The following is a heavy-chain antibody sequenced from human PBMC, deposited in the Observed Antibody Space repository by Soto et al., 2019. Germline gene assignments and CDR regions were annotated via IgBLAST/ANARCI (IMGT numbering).Heavy chain of an antibody. D-gene: IGHD3-3*01. V-gene: IGHV1-18*01. Sequence: QVQLVQSGAEVKKPGASVKVSCKASGYTFTSYGISWVRQAPGQGLEWMGWISAYNGNTNYAQKLQGRVTMTTDTPTSTAYIELRSLRSDDTAVYYCARDNVVTIFGASWFDPWGQGTLVTVSS. CDR1: GYTFTSYG. J-gene: IGHJ5*02. CDR3: ARDNVVTIFGASWFDP. CDR2: ISAYNGNT.